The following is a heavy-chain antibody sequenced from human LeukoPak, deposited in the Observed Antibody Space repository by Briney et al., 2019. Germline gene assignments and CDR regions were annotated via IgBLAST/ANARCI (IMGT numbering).Heavy chain of an antibody. V-gene: IGHV4-59*08. D-gene: IGHD1-26*01. CDR3: ARHQREWELLFDY. CDR2: GHYTGRS. J-gene: IGHJ4*02. CDR1: GFTFSSYA. Sequence: PGGSLRLSCAASGFTFSSYAMSWIRQPPGKGLEWIGFGHYTGRSNYNPSLKSRVTISVDTSKNQVSLKLSSVTAADTAVYYCARHQREWELLFDYWGQGTLVTVSS.